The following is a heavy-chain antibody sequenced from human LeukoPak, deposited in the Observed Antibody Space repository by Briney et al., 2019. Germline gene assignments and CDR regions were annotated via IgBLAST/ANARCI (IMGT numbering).Heavy chain of an antibody. D-gene: IGHD5-12*01. V-gene: IGHV3-9*01. CDR2: ISWNSGSI. CDR3: AKDSGYDFGGGAFDI. J-gene: IGHJ3*02. Sequence: GGSLRLSCAASGFTFSSYAMSWVRQAPGKGLEWVSGISWNSGSIGYADSVKGRFTISRDNAKNSLYLQMNSLRAEDTALYYCAKDSGYDFGGGAFDIWGQGTMVTVSS. CDR1: GFTFSSYA.